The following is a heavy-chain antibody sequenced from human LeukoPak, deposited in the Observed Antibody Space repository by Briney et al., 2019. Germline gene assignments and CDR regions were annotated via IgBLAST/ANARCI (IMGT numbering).Heavy chain of an antibody. J-gene: IGHJ6*02. V-gene: IGHV1-2*04. D-gene: IGHD5/OR15-5a*01. Sequence: GASVTVSCKASGYTFTGYYMHWVRQAPGQGLEWMGWINPNSGGTNYAQKFQGWVTTTRDTSISTAYMELSRLRSDDTAVYYCARKGLKSRYGMDVWGQGTTVTVSS. CDR3: ARKGLKSRYGMDV. CDR2: INPNSGGT. CDR1: GYTFTGYY.